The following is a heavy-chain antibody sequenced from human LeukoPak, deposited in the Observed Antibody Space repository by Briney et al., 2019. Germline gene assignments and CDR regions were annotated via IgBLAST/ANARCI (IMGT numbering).Heavy chain of an antibody. CDR1: GGSFSGYY. D-gene: IGHD4-17*01. J-gene: IGHJ4*02. CDR2: INHSGST. V-gene: IGHV4-34*01. Sequence: SETLSLTCAVYGGSFSGYYWSWIRQPPGKGLEWIGEINHSGSTNYNPSLKSRVTISVDTSKNQFSLKLSSVTAADTAVYYCARGMTDYGQDYWGQGTLVTVSS. CDR3: ARGMTDYGQDY.